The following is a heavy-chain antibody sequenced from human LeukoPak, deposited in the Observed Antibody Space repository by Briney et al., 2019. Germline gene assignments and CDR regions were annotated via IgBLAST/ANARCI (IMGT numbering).Heavy chain of an antibody. D-gene: IGHD3-10*01. Sequence: ASVKVSCKASGYTFSDYYMHWVRQAPGQGLEWMGWIDRSTGTKYAQKFQGRVTMTRDTSISTAYMELNRLTSDDTAVYFCAKDSAAPISITMVRGRWYFDYWGQGTLVTVSS. V-gene: IGHV1-2*02. CDR1: GYTFSDYY. J-gene: IGHJ4*02. CDR3: AKDSAAPISITMVRGRWYFDY. CDR2: IDRSTGT.